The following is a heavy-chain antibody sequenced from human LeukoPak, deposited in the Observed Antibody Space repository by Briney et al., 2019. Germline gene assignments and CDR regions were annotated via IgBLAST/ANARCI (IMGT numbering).Heavy chain of an antibody. CDR1: GFTFSSYG. D-gene: IGHD6-13*01. J-gene: IGHJ4*02. CDR3: ASHWAQQVVSDY. Sequence: PGGSLRLSCAASGFTFSSYGMHWVRQAPGKGLEWVAVISYDGRNKYYADSVKGRFTVSRDNSKNTLYLQVNSLRAEDTAVYYCASHWAQQVVSDYWGQGTLVTVSS. V-gene: IGHV3-30*03. CDR2: ISYDGRNK.